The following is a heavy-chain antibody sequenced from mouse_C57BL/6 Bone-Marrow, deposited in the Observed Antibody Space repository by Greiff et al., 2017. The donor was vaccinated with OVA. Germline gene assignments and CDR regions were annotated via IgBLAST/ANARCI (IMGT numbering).Heavy chain of an antibody. CDR3: ARALLDY. CDR1: GYAFTNYL. J-gene: IGHJ4*01. CDR2: INPGSGGT. V-gene: IGHV1-54*01. Sequence: QVQLQQSGAELVRPGTSVKVSCKASGYAFTNYLIEWVKQRPGQGLEWIGVINPGSGGTNYNEKFKGKATLTADKSSSTAYMQLSSLTSEDSAVYFCARALLDYWCQGTSVTVSS.